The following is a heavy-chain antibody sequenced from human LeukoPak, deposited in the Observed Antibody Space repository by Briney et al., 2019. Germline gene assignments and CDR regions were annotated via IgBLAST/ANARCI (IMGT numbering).Heavy chain of an antibody. CDR1: GGTVTSTNW. Sequence: SETPSLTCGVSGGTVTSTNWWTWVRQPPGKGLEWIGEVHLDGRTNYNPSLKSRLTMSVDLSENHISLKLTSVTAADTAVYYCAREGGFYPPLDYSGQATLVTVSS. CDR2: VHLDGRT. D-gene: IGHD3-3*01. J-gene: IGHJ4*02. V-gene: IGHV4-4*02. CDR3: AREGGFYPPLDY.